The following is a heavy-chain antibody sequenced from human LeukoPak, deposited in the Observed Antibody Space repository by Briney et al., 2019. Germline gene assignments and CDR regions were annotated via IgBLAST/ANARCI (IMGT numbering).Heavy chain of an antibody. D-gene: IGHD2-15*01. CDR1: GFTFSSYA. V-gene: IGHV3-30*07. CDR3: VREGVRCPGGSCYRTTFAY. CDR2: ISYEGSNK. Sequence: GGALRESCAASGFTFSSYAMHWVRQAAGKGLEWVAVISYEGSNKYYVTSVKGPFTLSRANATNTLYLQMNSLRADETAVYYRVREGVRCPGGSCYRTTFAYWGPGILVAVSS. J-gene: IGHJ4*02.